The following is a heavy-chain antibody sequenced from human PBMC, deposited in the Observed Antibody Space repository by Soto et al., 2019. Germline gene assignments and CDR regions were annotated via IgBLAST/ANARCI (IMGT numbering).Heavy chain of an antibody. CDR1: GGSISSGGYY. Sequence: SETLCLTCTVSGGSISSGGYYWSWIRQHPGKGLEWIGYIYYSGSTNYNPSLKSRVTISVDTSKNQFSLKLSSVTAADTAVDYCARVITGTTFGWFDPWGQGTLVTVSS. V-gene: IGHV4-61*08. CDR3: ARVITGTTFGWFDP. J-gene: IGHJ5*02. CDR2: IYYSGST. D-gene: IGHD1-7*01.